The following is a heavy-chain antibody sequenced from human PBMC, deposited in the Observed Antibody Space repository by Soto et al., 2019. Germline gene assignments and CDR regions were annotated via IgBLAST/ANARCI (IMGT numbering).Heavy chain of an antibody. Sequence: SETLSLTCTVSGGSISSGDYYWSWIRQPPGKGLEWIGYIYYSGSTYYNPSLKSRVTISVDTSKNQFSLKLSSVTAADTAVYYCARAPQLELQNYYYYGMDVWGQGTTVTVSS. CDR3: ARAPQLELQNYYYYGMDV. CDR2: IYYSGST. CDR1: GGSISSGDYY. J-gene: IGHJ6*02. D-gene: IGHD1-7*01. V-gene: IGHV4-30-4*01.